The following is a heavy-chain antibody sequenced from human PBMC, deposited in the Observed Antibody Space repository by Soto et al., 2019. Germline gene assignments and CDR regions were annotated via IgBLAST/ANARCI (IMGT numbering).Heavy chain of an antibody. CDR1: GGSISSGDYS. V-gene: IGHV4-30-2*01. CDR2: IYLIGST. CDR3: ARAGPGFCTNGVYWFDP. D-gene: IGHD2-8*01. Sequence: PSETLSLTCAVSGGSISSGDYSWSWIRQPPGKGLEWIGYIYLIGSTYYSPSLKSRVTISIDRSKNQFSLNLSSVTAADTAVYYCARAGPGFCTNGVYWFDPWGQGTLVTVSS. J-gene: IGHJ5*02.